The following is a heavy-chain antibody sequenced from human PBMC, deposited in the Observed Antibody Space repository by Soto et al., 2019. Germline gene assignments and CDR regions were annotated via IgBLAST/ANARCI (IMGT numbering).Heavy chain of an antibody. Sequence: QTGGSLRLSCAASGFTFSSYAMSWVRQAPGKGLEWVSSIILSGGSTFYADSVKGRFTISRDNSKNTLYLQMNSLRADDTAVYYCARRSGYSSGWPYDYWGQGTLVTVSS. CDR3: ARRSGYSSGWPYDY. J-gene: IGHJ4*02. D-gene: IGHD6-19*01. CDR2: IILSGGST. CDR1: GFTFSSYA. V-gene: IGHV3-23*01.